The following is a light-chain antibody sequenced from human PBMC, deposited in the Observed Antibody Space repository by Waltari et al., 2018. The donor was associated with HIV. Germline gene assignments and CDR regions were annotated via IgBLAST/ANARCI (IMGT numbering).Light chain of an antibody. V-gene: IGLV3-21*01. CDR2: HDT. CDR3: QVWDTNTDQYVI. CDR1: NIGSKS. Sequence: SYVLTQSPSVSVAPGKTARITCGGQNIGSKSVNWYQQQPGQAPVMVIYHDTDRPSGIPDRCSGSNSEDTATLTSRRVEAGDEADYYGQVWDTNTDQYVIFGGGTNLAV. J-gene: IGLJ2*01.